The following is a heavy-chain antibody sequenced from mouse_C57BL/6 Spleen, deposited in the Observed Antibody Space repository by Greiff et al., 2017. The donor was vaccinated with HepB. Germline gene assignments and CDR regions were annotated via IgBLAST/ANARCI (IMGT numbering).Heavy chain of an antibody. V-gene: IGHV1-69*01. CDR2: IDPSDSYT. D-gene: IGHD1-1*01. CDR1: GYTFTSYW. Sequence: QVQLQQSGAELVMPGASVKLSCKASGYTFTSYWMHWVKQRPGQGLEWIGEIDPSDSYTNYNQKFKGKSTLTVDKSSSTAYMQLSSLTSEDSAVYYCASGGTTVVATKTMDYWGQGTSVTVSS. J-gene: IGHJ4*01. CDR3: ASGGTTVVATKTMDY.